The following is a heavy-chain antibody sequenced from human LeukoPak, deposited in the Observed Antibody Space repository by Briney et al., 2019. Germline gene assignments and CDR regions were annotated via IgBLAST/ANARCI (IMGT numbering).Heavy chain of an antibody. Sequence: SETLSLTCTVSGGSISSSSYYWGWIRQPPGKGLEWIGSIYYSGSTYYNPSLKSRVTISVDTSKNQFSLKLSSVTAADTAVYYCARHRYYGSGNIWFDPWGQGTLFTVSS. D-gene: IGHD3-10*01. CDR3: ARHRYYGSGNIWFDP. CDR1: GGSISSSSYY. V-gene: IGHV4-39*01. J-gene: IGHJ5*02. CDR2: IYYSGST.